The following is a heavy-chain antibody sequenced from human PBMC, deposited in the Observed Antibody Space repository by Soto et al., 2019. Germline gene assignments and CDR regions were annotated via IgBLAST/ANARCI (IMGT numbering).Heavy chain of an antibody. Sequence: ASVKVSCKASGYTFTSYGISWVRQAPGQGLEWMGWISAYNGNTNYAQKLQGRVTMTTDTSTSTAYMELRSLRSDDTAVYYCARDGEDIVVVPAAPGGYWGQGTLVTVSS. V-gene: IGHV1-18*01. CDR1: GYTFTSYG. CDR2: ISAYNGNT. D-gene: IGHD2-2*01. J-gene: IGHJ4*02. CDR3: ARDGEDIVVVPAAPGGY.